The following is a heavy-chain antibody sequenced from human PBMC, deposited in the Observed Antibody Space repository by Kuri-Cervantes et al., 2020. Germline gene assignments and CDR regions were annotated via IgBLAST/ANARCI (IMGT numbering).Heavy chain of an antibody. D-gene: IGHD3-22*01. CDR2: ISRSSGYI. Sequence: GGSLRLSCVASGFIFSDYDMNWVRQAPGKGLEWVSSISRSSGYIYYADSVKGQFTLSRDNAKNSLFLQMNSLRAEDTALYYCAKDPQGYYDSSDDYHWGQGTLVTVSS. CDR3: AKDPQGYYDSSDDYH. V-gene: IGHV3-21*04. CDR1: GFIFSDYD. J-gene: IGHJ5*02.